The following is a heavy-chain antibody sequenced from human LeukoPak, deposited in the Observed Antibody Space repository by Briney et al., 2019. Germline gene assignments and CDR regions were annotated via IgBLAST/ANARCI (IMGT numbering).Heavy chain of an antibody. CDR2: IYYSGST. CDR3: ARPSLDYGGIDAFDF. D-gene: IGHD4-23*01. Sequence: SETLSLTCTVSGGSISSYYWSWIRQPPGRGLEWIGFIYYSGSTNYNPSLKSRVTISVDTSKNQFSLKLSSVTAADTAVYYCARPSLDYGGIDAFDFWGQGTLVTVSS. CDR1: GGSISSYY. V-gene: IGHV4-59*08. J-gene: IGHJ3*01.